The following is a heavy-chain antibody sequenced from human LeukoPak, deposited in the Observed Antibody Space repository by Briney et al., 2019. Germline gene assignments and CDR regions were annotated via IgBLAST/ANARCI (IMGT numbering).Heavy chain of an antibody. Sequence: GGSLRLSCAASGFTFSSYWMHWVRQAPGKGLVWVSHIISDGSSTSYADSVKGRFTISRDNAKNTLYLQMNGLRAEDTAVYYCARNSYDYVWGSYDRTSADYWGQGTLVTVSS. J-gene: IGHJ4*02. CDR1: GFTFSSYW. V-gene: IGHV3-74*01. CDR3: ARNSYDYVWGSYDRTSADY. D-gene: IGHD3-16*01. CDR2: IISDGSST.